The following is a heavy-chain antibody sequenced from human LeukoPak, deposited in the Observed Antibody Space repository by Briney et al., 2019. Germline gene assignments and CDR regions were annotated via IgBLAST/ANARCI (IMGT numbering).Heavy chain of an antibody. CDR1: GYTFTSYG. CDR3: ARLSVPGGNSLTWVSGV. Sequence: ASVKVSCKPSGYTFTSYGISWVRQAPGQGLKWVGWIAAYQGKIAYAQKFQGRVTMTTDTSTNTAYMELRSLRSDDTAVYYCARLSVPGGNSLTWVSGVWGQGTTVTVSS. D-gene: IGHD4-23*01. V-gene: IGHV1-18*01. J-gene: IGHJ6*02. CDR2: IAAYQGKI.